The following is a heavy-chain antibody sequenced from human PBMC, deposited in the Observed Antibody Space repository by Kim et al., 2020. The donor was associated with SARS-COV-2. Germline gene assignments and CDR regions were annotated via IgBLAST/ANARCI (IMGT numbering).Heavy chain of an antibody. CDR1: GFTVSSNY. CDR2: IYSNGRT. CDR3: ARTTGTTGTPSH. D-gene: IGHD1-1*01. J-gene: IGHJ4*02. V-gene: IGHV3-66*01. Sequence: GGSLRLSCAASGFTVSSNYMSWVRQAPGKGLEWVSVIYSNGRTYYADSVTGRSTISSNNSNNTMYLQMNSLRTEDTAVYYCARTTGTTGTPSHWTQGTLVTVSS.